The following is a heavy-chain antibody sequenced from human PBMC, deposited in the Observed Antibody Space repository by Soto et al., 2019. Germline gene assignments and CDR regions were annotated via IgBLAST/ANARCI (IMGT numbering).Heavy chain of an antibody. CDR1: GFTFSDYY. J-gene: IGHJ4*02. CDR3: ARSTYYNSGSYFPDY. Sequence: GGSLRLSCSASGFTFSDYYMTWIRQPPGKGLEWVSFISSSTYYTDYADSVKGRFTVSRDNAENSLYLQMDSLRAEDTGIYYCARSTYYNSGSYFPDYWGQGTLVSVSS. V-gene: IGHV3-11*06. CDR2: ISSSTYYT. D-gene: IGHD3-10*01.